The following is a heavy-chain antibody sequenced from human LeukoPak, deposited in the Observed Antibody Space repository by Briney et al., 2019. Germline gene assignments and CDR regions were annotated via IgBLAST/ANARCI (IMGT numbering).Heavy chain of an antibody. CDR3: ATYRSTWSPRFEYFQH. J-gene: IGHJ1*01. D-gene: IGHD6-13*01. CDR2: IIPMSGTI. V-gene: IGHV1-69*06. CDR1: GYTFTSYS. Sequence: SVKVSCKASGYTFTSYSISWVRQAPGQGLEWMGGIIPMSGTIKYAQQFQGRVTMTADRSTSTAYMALSSLRSEDTAVYYCATYRSTWSPRFEYFQHWGQGTLVTVSS.